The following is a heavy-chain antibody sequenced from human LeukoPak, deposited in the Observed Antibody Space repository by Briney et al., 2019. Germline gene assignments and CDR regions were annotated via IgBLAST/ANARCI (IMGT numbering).Heavy chain of an antibody. J-gene: IGHJ4*02. D-gene: IGHD3-10*01. CDR1: GGSISSGGYY. CDR3: ASSMVRGVITYTIFDY. CDR2: IYYSGST. Sequence: PSETLSLTCTVSGGSISSGGYYWSWTRQHPGKGLEWIGYIYYSGSTYYNPSLKSRVTISVDTSKNQFSLKLSSVTAADTAVYYCASSMVRGVITYTIFDYWGQGTLVTVSS. V-gene: IGHV4-31*03.